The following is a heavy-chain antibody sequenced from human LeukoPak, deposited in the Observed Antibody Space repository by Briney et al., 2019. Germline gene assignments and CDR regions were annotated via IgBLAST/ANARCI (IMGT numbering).Heavy chain of an antibody. D-gene: IGHD5-24*01. Sequence: PGGSLRLSCVASGFTLSGYGMHWVRQAPGKGLEWVAVISYDGSNKYYADSVKGRFTISRDNSKNTLYLQMNSLRAEDTAVYYCARDRTRDGYNQGRVFDYWGQGTLVTVSS. J-gene: IGHJ4*02. CDR1: GFTLSGYG. CDR2: ISYDGSNK. V-gene: IGHV3-30*19. CDR3: ARDRTRDGYNQGRVFDY.